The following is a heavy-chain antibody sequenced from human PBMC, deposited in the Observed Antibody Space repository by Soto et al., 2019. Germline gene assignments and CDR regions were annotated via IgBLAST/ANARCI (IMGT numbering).Heavy chain of an antibody. CDR2: ISAYNGNT. D-gene: IGHD3-10*01. CDR1: GYTFTSYG. V-gene: IGHV1-18*01. Sequence: ASVKVSCKASGYTFTSYGISWVRQAPGQGLEWMGWISAYNGNTNYAQKLQGRVTMTTDTSTSTAYMELRSLRSDDTAVYYCARDSLLFMVRGVIIPLGPWGQGTLVTLSS. CDR3: ARDSLLFMVRGVIIPLGP. J-gene: IGHJ5*02.